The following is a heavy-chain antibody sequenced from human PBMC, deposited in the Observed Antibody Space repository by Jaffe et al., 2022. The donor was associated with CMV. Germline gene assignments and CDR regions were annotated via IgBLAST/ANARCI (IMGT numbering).Heavy chain of an antibody. Sequence: EVQLVESGGGLVQPGRSLRLSCAASGFTFDDYAMHWVRQAPGKGLEWVSGISWNSGSIGYADSVKGRFTISRDNAKNSLYLQMNSLRAEDTALYYCAKDKRWSGYSGYDNYYYYGMDVWGQGTTVTVSS. V-gene: IGHV3-9*01. CDR1: GFTFDDYA. CDR3: AKDKRWSGYSGYDNYYYYGMDV. D-gene: IGHD5-12*01. CDR2: ISWNSGSI. J-gene: IGHJ6*02.